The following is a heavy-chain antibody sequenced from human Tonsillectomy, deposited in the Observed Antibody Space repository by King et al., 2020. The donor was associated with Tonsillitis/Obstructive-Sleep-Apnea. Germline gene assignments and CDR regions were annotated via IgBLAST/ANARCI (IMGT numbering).Heavy chain of an antibody. D-gene: IGHD4-17*01. CDR3: ARAHGDYGTGLLYYYMDV. CDR2: IYYSGST. Sequence: QLQESGPGLVKPSQTLSLTCTVSGGSISSGGYYWSWIRKHPGKGLEWIGYIYYSGSTYYNPSLKSLVTISVDTSKNQFSLKLSSVTAADTAVYYCARAHGDYGTGLLYYYMDVWGKGTTVTVSS. CDR1: GGSISSGGYY. J-gene: IGHJ6*03. V-gene: IGHV4-31*01.